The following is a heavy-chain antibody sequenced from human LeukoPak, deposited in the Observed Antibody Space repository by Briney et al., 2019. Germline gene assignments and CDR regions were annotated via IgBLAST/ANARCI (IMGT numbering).Heavy chain of an antibody. Sequence: PSETLSLTCTVSGGSISSYYWSWIRQSPGKGLEWIGYIYYSGSTSFNPSLKSRVTISIDRSKNQFSLNLSSVSAADTAVYHCARSGYPGAFDIWGQGTMVSVSS. V-gene: IGHV4-59*01. J-gene: IGHJ3*02. D-gene: IGHD2-2*03. CDR3: ARSGYPGAFDI. CDR2: IYYSGST. CDR1: GGSISSYY.